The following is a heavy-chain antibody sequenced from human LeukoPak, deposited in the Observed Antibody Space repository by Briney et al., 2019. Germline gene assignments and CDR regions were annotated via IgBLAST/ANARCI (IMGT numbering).Heavy chain of an antibody. Sequence: PSETLSLTCAVYGGSFSGYYWSWIRQPPGKGLEWIGEINHSGSTNYNPSLKSRVTISVDASKNQFSLKLSSVTAADTAVYYCATSGYDESDYWGQGTLVTVSS. CDR2: INHSGST. V-gene: IGHV4-34*01. J-gene: IGHJ4*02. CDR3: ATSGYDESDY. D-gene: IGHD5-12*01. CDR1: GGSFSGYY.